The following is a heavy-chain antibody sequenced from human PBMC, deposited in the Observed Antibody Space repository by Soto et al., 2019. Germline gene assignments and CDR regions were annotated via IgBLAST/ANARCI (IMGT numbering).Heavy chain of an antibody. J-gene: IGHJ6*02. CDR1: GGTFSSYA. D-gene: IGHD5-12*01. CDR2: IIPIFGTA. Sequence: SVKVPCKASGGTFSSYAISWLRQSPGQGLEWMGGIIPIFGTANYAQKFQGRVTITADESTSTAYMELSSLRSEDTAVYYCARTSGRDGYNYETYYYYYGMDVWGQGTTVTVSS. CDR3: ARTSGRDGYNYETYYYYYGMDV. V-gene: IGHV1-69*13.